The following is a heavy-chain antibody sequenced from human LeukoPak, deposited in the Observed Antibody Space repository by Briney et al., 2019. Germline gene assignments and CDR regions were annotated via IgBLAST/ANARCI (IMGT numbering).Heavy chain of an antibody. CDR3: AKLMVRGTSFDY. CDR2: ISGSGGST. CDR1: GFTFRSCA. Sequence: PGGSLRLSCAASGFTFRSCAMSWVRQAPGKGLEWLSGISGSGGSTYYADSVKGRFTISRDNSKNTLYLQMNSLRAEDTAVYYCAKLMVRGTSFDYWGQGTLVTVSS. D-gene: IGHD3-10*01. V-gene: IGHV3-23*01. J-gene: IGHJ4*02.